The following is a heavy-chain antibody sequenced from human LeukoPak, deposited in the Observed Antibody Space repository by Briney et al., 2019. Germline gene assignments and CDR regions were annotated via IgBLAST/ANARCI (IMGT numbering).Heavy chain of an antibody. D-gene: IGHD1-14*01. V-gene: IGHV4-30-2*01. CDR3: ARGRRYHQTYYFDY. Sequence: SQTLSLTCTVSGGSISSGGYYWSWIRQPPGKGLEWIGEINHSGSTNYNPSLKSRVTISVDTSKNQFSLKLSSVTAADTAVYYCARGRRYHQTYYFDYWGQGTLVTVSS. J-gene: IGHJ4*02. CDR1: GGSISSGGYY. CDR2: INHSGST.